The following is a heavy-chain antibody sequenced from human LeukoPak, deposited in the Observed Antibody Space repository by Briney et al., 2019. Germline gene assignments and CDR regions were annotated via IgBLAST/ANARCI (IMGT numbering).Heavy chain of an antibody. Sequence: GGSLRLSCAASGFTFSSYWTHWVRQAPGKGLVWVSAISGSGGSTYYADSVKGRFTISRDNSKNTLYLQMNSLRAEDTAVYYCAKGRFLGRFFDYWGQGTLVTVSS. CDR1: GFTFSSYW. V-gene: IGHV3-23*01. CDR2: ISGSGGST. D-gene: IGHD3-3*01. J-gene: IGHJ4*02. CDR3: AKGRFLGRFFDY.